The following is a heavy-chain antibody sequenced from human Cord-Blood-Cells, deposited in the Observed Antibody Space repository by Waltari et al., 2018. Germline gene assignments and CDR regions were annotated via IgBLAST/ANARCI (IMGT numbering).Heavy chain of an antibody. J-gene: IGHJ6*02. V-gene: IGHV3-74*01. CDR2: INSDGSST. Sequence: EVQLVESGGGLVQPGGSLRLSCAASGFTFCSYWMHWVRQAPGKGLVWVSRINSDGSSTSYADSVKGRFTISRDNAKNTLYLQMNSLRAEDTAVYYCARDMSSGYYYGMDVWGQGTTVTVSS. CDR1: GFTFCSYW. CDR3: ARDMSSGYYYGMDV. D-gene: IGHD6-19*01.